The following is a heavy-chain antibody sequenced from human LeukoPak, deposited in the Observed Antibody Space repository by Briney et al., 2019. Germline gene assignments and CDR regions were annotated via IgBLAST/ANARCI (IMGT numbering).Heavy chain of an antibody. CDR1: GGSFSGFY. V-gene: IGHV4-34*01. CDR2: INHSGST. Sequence: SETLSLTCAVYGGSFSGFYWSWIRQPPGKGLEWIGEINHSGSTNYNPSLKSRVTISVDTSKNQFSLKLSSVTAADTAVYYCARTTYDFWTGYGYYYYMDVWGKGTTVTVSS. CDR3: ARTTYDFWTGYGYYYYMDV. J-gene: IGHJ6*03. D-gene: IGHD3-3*01.